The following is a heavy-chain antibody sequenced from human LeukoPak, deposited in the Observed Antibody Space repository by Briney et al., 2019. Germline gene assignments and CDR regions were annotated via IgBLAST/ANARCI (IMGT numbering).Heavy chain of an antibody. CDR2: IYHSGMT. CDR3: ARALMTGSSTSWPYNWFDP. D-gene: IGHD2-2*01. CDR1: GYSISSGYY. Sequence: VKPSETLSLTCAVSGYSISSGYYWGWIRQPPGKGLEWIWSIYHSGMTYYNPSLKSRVTIAGDTTKNQFSLKLSSVTAADTAVYYCARALMTGSSTSWPYNWFDPWGQGTLVTVSS. J-gene: IGHJ5*02. V-gene: IGHV4-38-2*01.